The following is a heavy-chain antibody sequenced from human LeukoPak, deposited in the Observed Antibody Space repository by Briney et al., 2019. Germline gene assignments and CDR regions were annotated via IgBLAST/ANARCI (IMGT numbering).Heavy chain of an antibody. J-gene: IGHJ4*02. V-gene: IGHV3-21*01. CDR1: GFTFSSYS. CDR2: ISSSSSYI. D-gene: IGHD3-22*01. Sequence: GGSLRLSCAASGFTFSSYSMNWVRQAPGKGLEWVSSISSSSSYIYYADSVKDRFTISRDNAKNSLYLQMNSLGAEDTAVYYCARGRYYDSSGYCDYWGQGTLVTVSS. CDR3: ARGRYYDSSGYCDY.